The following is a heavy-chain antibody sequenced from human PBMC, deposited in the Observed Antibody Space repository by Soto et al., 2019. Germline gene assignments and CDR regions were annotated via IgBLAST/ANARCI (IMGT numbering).Heavy chain of an antibody. CDR3: VRELGMRY. D-gene: IGHD7-27*01. CDR2: RKQDGSQK. J-gene: IGHJ4*02. CDR1: GFTFSSYW. V-gene: IGHV3-7*03. Sequence: GSLRLSCAASGFTFSSYWMTWVRQAPGKGLEWGASRKQDGSQKSYVDSVNGGLTIARDNAESSLYLQLSSLRVDGSAMHYWVRELGMRYWGQGTLVTVSS.